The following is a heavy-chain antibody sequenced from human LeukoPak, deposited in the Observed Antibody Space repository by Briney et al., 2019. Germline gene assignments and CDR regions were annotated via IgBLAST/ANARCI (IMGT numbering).Heavy chain of an antibody. J-gene: IGHJ4*02. CDR3: ARDLAAAGRLIDY. V-gene: IGHV3-11*01. Sequence: GGSLRLSCAASGFTFSDYYTSWIRQPPGKGLGWVSYISTSGTTIYYADSVKGRFTISRDNAKNSLYLQMSSLRAEDTAVYYCARDLAAAGRLIDYWGQGTLVTVSS. CDR2: ISTSGTTI. D-gene: IGHD6-13*01. CDR1: GFTFSDYY.